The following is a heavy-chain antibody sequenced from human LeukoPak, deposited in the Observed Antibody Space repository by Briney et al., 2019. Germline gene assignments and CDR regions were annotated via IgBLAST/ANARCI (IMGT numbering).Heavy chain of an antibody. CDR3: ASISIAAAFDAFDI. J-gene: IGHJ3*02. V-gene: IGHV4-39*07. D-gene: IGHD6-13*01. CDR1: GGSISSSSYY. Sequence: PSETLSLTCTVSGGSISSSSYYWGWIRQPPGKGLEWIGSIYYSGSTYYNPSLKSRVTISVDTSKNQFSLKLSSVTAADTAVYYCASISIAAAFDAFDIWGQGTMVTVSS. CDR2: IYYSGST.